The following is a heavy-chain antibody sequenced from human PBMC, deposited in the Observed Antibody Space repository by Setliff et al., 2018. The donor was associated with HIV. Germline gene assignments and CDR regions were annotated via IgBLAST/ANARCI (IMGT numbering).Heavy chain of an antibody. Sequence: SETLSLTCTVSGGSISSYSWSWLRQPPGKGLEWIGVFYYSGSTDYNPSLKNRITISVDKSKNQFSLKLSSVTASDTAVYYCARLSRGATAGTPYFDYWGRGTLVTVSS. J-gene: IGHJ4*02. V-gene: IGHV4-59*08. D-gene: IGHD6-13*01. CDR2: FYYSGST. CDR3: ARLSRGATAGTPYFDY. CDR1: GGSISSYS.